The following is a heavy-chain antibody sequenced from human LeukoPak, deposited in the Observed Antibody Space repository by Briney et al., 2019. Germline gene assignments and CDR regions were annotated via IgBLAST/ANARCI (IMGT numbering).Heavy chain of an antibody. J-gene: IGHJ4*02. D-gene: IGHD3-22*01. V-gene: IGHV3-21*01. Sequence: GGSLRLSCAASGFTFSSYSMNWVRQAPGKGLEWVSSISSSSSYIYYADSVKGRFTISRDNAKNSLYLQMNSLRAEDTAVYYCARVDDTTMIVVVNDYWGQGTLVTVSS. CDR2: ISSSSSYI. CDR3: ARVDDTTMIVVVNDY. CDR1: GFTFSSYS.